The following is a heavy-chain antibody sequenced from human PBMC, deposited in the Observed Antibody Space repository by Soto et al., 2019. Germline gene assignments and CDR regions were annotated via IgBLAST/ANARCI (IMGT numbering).Heavy chain of an antibody. Sequence: GGSLRLSCAASGFTFSSYGMHWVRQAPGKGLEWVAVISYDGSNKYYADSVKGRFTISRDNSKNTLYLQMNSLRAEDTAVYYCAKERPVAGTFWFDPWGQGTLVTVSS. D-gene: IGHD6-19*01. CDR3: AKERPVAGTFWFDP. J-gene: IGHJ5*02. CDR1: GFTFSSYG. CDR2: ISYDGSNK. V-gene: IGHV3-30*18.